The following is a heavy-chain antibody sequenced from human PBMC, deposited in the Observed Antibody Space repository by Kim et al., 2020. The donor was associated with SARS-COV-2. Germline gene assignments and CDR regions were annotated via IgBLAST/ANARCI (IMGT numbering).Heavy chain of an antibody. CDR2: IRAYNGNT. CDR3: ARIVRKVSKAAAGTLYYFDY. D-gene: IGHD6-13*01. Sequence: ASVKVSCKASGYTFTSYGISWVRQAPGQGLEWMGWIRAYNGNTNYAQKLQGRVTMTTDTSTRTAYMELRSLRSDDTAVYYCARIVRKVSKAAAGTLYYFDYWGQGTLVTVSS. V-gene: IGHV1-18*04. J-gene: IGHJ4*02. CDR1: GYTFTSYG.